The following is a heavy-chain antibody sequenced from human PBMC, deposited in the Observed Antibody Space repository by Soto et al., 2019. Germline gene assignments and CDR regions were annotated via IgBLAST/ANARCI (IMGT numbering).Heavy chain of an antibody. CDR1: GFTFDDYA. D-gene: IGHD3-3*01. CDR3: AKDVRFLEWLLGFDY. Sequence: PGGSLRLSCAASGFTFDDYAMHWVRQAPGKGLEWVSGISWNSGSIGYADSVKGRFTISRDNAKNSLYLQMNSLRAEDTALYYCAKDVRFLEWLLGFDYWGQGTLVTVPS. J-gene: IGHJ4*02. V-gene: IGHV3-9*01. CDR2: ISWNSGSI.